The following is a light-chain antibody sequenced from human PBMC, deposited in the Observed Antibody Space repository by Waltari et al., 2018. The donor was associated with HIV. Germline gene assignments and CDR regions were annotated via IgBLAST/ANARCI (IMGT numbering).Light chain of an antibody. CDR1: SSDVGGYNY. V-gene: IGLV2-14*01. CDR3: ISYTSSITLVL. J-gene: IGLJ2*01. Sequence: QSALTQPASVSGSPGQSITISCTGTSSDVGGYNYVSWYQQHPGKAPKLMIYEFSNRPSGVSNRFSGSKSGNTASLTISGLQAEDEANYYCISYTSSITLVLFGGGTKLTVL. CDR2: EFS.